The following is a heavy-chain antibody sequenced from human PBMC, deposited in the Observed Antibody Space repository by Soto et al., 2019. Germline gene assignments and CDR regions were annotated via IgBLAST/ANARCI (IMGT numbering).Heavy chain of an antibody. CDR1: GVSISSYY. J-gene: IGHJ4*02. D-gene: IGHD3-22*01. CDR2: IYYSGST. V-gene: IGHV4-59*12. Sequence: SETLSLTCTVSGVSISSYYWSWIRQPPGKGLEWIGYIYYSGSTNYNPSLKSRVTISVDTSKNQFSLKLSSVTAADTAVYYCAREGYYDSSGYYLEDYFDYWGQGTLVTVSS. CDR3: AREGYYDSSGYYLEDYFDY.